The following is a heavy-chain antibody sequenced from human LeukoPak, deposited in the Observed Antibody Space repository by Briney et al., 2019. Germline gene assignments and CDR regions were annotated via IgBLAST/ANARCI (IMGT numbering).Heavy chain of an antibody. CDR2: IYHSGST. CDR1: NYSVSSGYY. D-gene: IGHD3-10*01. Sequence: SETLSLTCTVSNYSVSSGYYWGWIRQPPGKGLEWIGSIYHSGSTFYNPSLKSRVTISVDTSKNQFSLKLSSVTAADTAVYYCARAGTMVRTPFDYWGQGTLVTVSS. CDR3: ARAGTMVRTPFDY. V-gene: IGHV4-38-2*02. J-gene: IGHJ4*02.